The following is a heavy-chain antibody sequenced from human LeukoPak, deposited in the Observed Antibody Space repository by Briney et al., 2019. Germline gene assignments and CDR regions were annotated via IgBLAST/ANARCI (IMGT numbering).Heavy chain of an antibody. D-gene: IGHD1-26*01. CDR1: GFTFSSYA. J-gene: IGHJ3*02. Sequence: PGGSLRLSCAASGFTFSSYAMHWVRQAPGKGLEYVSAISSYGGSTYYANSVKGRFTISRDNSKNTLYLQMGSLRAEDMAVYYCASLCIVSTGCAFDIWGQGTMVTVSS. CDR3: ASLCIVSTGCAFDI. CDR2: ISSYGGST. V-gene: IGHV3-64*01.